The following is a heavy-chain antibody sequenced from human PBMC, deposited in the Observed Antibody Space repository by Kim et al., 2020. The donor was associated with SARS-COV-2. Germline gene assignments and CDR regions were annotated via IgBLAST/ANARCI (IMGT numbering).Heavy chain of an antibody. Sequence: ASVKVSCKASGYTFDTFSLYWPRQAPGQRFEWMGWVNGGNGNTRYSQNFQGRLTITRDTSASASYMELTSLTSEDTAVYYCAREGSGSYNWLDPWGQGTLVTVSS. D-gene: IGHD3-10*01. V-gene: IGHV1-3*01. CDR2: VNGGNGNT. CDR3: AREGSGSYNWLDP. J-gene: IGHJ5*02. CDR1: GYTFDTFS.